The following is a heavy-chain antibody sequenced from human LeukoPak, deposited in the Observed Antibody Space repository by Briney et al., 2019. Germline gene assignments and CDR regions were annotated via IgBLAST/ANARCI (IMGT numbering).Heavy chain of an antibody. CDR3: ARGRSSFLDY. D-gene: IGHD2/OR15-2a*01. Sequence: SETLSLTCAVSGGSISSGGYSWSWIRQPPGKGLEWIGYIYHSGSTYYNPSLKSRVTISVDRSKNQFSLKLSSVTAADTAVYYCARGRSSFLDYWGQGTLVTVSS. CDR2: IYHSGST. V-gene: IGHV4-30-2*01. J-gene: IGHJ4*02. CDR1: GGSISSGGYS.